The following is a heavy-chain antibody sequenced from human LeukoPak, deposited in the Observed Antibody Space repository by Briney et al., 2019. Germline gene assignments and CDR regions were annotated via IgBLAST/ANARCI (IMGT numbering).Heavy chain of an antibody. CDR1: GYTFTGYY. D-gene: IGHD5-12*01. CDR3: ARDMSDSGYDQNDY. V-gene: IGHV1-2*03. Sequence: LVASVKVSCKASGYTFTGYYMHWVRQAPGQGLEWMGWINLNSGGTNYAQKFQGRVTMTRDTSISTAYMELSRLRSDDTAVYYCARDMSDSGYDQNDYWGQGTLVTVSS. CDR2: INLNSGGT. J-gene: IGHJ4*02.